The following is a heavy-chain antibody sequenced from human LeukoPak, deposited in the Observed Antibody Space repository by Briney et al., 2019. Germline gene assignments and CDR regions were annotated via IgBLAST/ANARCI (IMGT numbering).Heavy chain of an antibody. CDR3: ARSTRVVVVAANDY. V-gene: IGHV1-2*02. CDR2: INPNSGGT. D-gene: IGHD2-15*01. Sequence: GASVKASCKASGYTFTGYYMHWVRQAPGQGLEGMGWINPNSGGTNYAQKFQGRVTMTRDTSISTAYMELSRLRSDDTAVYYCARSTRVVVVAANDYWGQGTLVTVSS. CDR1: GYTFTGYY. J-gene: IGHJ4*02.